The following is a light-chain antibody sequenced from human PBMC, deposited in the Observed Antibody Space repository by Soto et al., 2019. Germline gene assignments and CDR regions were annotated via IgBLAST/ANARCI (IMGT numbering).Light chain of an antibody. CDR1: RTEVDGYDY. V-gene: IGLV2-14*03. J-gene: IGLJ1*01. Sequence: QSVLTQPASVSGSPGQSIAISCTGVRTEVDGYDYVSWYQQHPGQAPQLTIYDVYNRPSGVSHRFSGSKSGDTASLTISGLQAEDEADYYCTSYTSSTPFYVFGTGTKVTVL. CDR2: DVY. CDR3: TSYTSSTPFYV.